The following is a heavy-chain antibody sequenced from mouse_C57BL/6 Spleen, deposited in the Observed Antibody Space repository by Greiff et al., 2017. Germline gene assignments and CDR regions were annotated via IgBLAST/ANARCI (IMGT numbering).Heavy chain of an antibody. V-gene: IGHV5-4*01. J-gene: IGHJ4*01. CDR1: GFTFSSYA. CDR2: ISDGGSYT. Sequence: EVKLVESGGGLVKPGGSLKLSCAASGFTFSSYAMSWVRQTPEKRLEWVATISDGGSYTYYPDNVKGRFTISRDNAKNNLYLQMSHLKSEDTAMYYCARDYSYAMDYWGQGTSVTVSS. CDR3: ARDYSYAMDY. D-gene: IGHD1-1*01.